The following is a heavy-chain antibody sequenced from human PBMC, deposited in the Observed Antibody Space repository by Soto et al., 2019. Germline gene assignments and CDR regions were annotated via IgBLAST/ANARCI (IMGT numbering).Heavy chain of an antibody. J-gene: IGHJ5*02. V-gene: IGHV3-21*01. CDR2: ISSSSNYV. Sequence: EVQLVESGGGLVMPGGFLRVSCAASGVTFRNYSMNWVRQAPGKGLEWVSSISSSSNYVYYADSVKGRFTISRDNAKNSLYLQMNSLRAEDTAVYYCARDPYYYDSSGYSLNWFDPWGQGTLVTVSS. CDR3: ARDPYYYDSSGYSLNWFDP. D-gene: IGHD3-22*01. CDR1: GVTFRNYS.